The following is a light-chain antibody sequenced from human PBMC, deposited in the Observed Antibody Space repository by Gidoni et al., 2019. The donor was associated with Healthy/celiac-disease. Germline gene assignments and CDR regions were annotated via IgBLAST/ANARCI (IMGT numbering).Light chain of an antibody. J-gene: IGKJ2*01. V-gene: IGKV1-12*01. CDR2: AAS. CDR1: QDISSW. Sequence: DIHMTQSPSSVSASVGDRVTITCRASQDISSWLAWYQQKPGKAPKLLIYAASTLQSGVPSRLSGSGSGTDFTLTISSLQPEDFATYYCQQANSFPPYTFGQGTKLEIK. CDR3: QQANSFPPYT.